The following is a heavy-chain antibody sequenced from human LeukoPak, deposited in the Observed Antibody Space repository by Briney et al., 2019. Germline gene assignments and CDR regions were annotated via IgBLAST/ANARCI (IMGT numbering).Heavy chain of an antibody. D-gene: IGHD7-27*01. CDR3: ARGVPGVYYYYYMDV. J-gene: IGHJ6*03. CDR2: INAGNGNT. CDR1: GYTFTSYY. V-gene: IGHV1-3*03. Sequence: ASVKVSCKASGYTFTSYYMYWVRQAPGQRLEWMGWINAGNGNTKYSQEFQGRVTITRDTSASTAYMELSSLRSEDMAVYYCARGVPGVYYYYYMDVWGKGTTVTVSS.